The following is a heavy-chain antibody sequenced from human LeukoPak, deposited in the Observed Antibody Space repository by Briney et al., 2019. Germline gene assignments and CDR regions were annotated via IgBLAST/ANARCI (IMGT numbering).Heavy chain of an antibody. CDR1: GYTFTSYG. CDR3: ARTRASITIFGVAQTGGAFDI. Sequence: EATVKVSCKASGYTFTSYGISWVRQAPGQGLEWMGWISAYNGNTNYAQKLQGRVTMTTDTPTSTAYMELRSLRSDDTAVYYCARTRASITIFGVAQTGGAFDIWGQGTMVTVSS. J-gene: IGHJ3*02. D-gene: IGHD3-3*01. CDR2: ISAYNGNT. V-gene: IGHV1-18*01.